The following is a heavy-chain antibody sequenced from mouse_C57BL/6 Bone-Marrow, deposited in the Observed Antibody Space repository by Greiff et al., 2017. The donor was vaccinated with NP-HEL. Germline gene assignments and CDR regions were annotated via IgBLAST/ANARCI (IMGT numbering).Heavy chain of an antibody. D-gene: IGHD2-3*01. CDR1: GFTFSDYY. Sequence: EVKVVESGGGLVQPGGSLKLSCAASGFTFSDYYMYWVRQTPEKRLEWVAYISNGGGSTYYPDTVKGRFTISRDNAKNTLYLQMSRLTSEDTAMYYCARDGYYPFAYWGQGTLVTVSA. J-gene: IGHJ3*01. CDR2: ISNGGGST. CDR3: ARDGYYPFAY. V-gene: IGHV5-12*01.